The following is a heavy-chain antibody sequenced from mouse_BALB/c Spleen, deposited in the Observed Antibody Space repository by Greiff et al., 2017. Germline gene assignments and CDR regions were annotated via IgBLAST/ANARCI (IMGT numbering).Heavy chain of an antibody. CDR3: ARSSEVRQGYYAMDY. V-gene: IGHV5-17*02. J-gene: IGHJ4*01. D-gene: IGHD2-14*01. Sequence: EVMLVESGGGLVQPGGSRKLSCAASGFTFSSFGMHWVRQAPEKGLEWVAYISSGSSTIYYADTVKGRFTISRDNPKNTLFLQMTSLRSEDTAMYYCARSSEVRQGYYAMDYWGQGTSVTVSS. CDR2: ISSGSSTI. CDR1: GFTFSSFG.